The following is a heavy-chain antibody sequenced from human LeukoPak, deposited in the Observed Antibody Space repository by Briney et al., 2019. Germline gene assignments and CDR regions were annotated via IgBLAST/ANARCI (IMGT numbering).Heavy chain of an antibody. V-gene: IGHV3-53*01. J-gene: IGHJ4*02. CDR1: GFAVSSNY. CDR3: ARVSYYDSSGYYFLSYVDY. CDR2: IYSGGST. D-gene: IGHD3-22*01. Sequence: GGSLRLSCAASGFAVSSNYMSWIRQAPGKGLEWVSVIYSGGSTYYADSVRGRFTISRDNSKNTLYLQMNSLGAEDTAVYYCARVSYYDSSGYYFLSYVDYWGQGTLVTVSS.